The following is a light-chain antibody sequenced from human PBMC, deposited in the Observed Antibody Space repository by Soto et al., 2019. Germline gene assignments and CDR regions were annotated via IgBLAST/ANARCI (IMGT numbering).Light chain of an antibody. V-gene: IGLV2-8*01. CDR1: SSDIGAYNY. CDR2: DVN. Sequence: QSALTQPPSASGSRGQSVTISCTGTSSDIGAYNYVSWYQQHPGKAPKLIIYDVNKWPSGVPDRFSGSKTGNTVYLTVSGLQAEDEADYYCSSYSATSTLVFGTGTKVTVL. CDR3: SSYSATSTLV. J-gene: IGLJ1*01.